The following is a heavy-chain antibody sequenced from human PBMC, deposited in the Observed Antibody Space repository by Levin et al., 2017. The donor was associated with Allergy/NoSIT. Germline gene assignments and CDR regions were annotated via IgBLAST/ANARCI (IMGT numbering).Heavy chain of an antibody. V-gene: IGHV1-46*01. D-gene: IGHD3-10*01. CDR3: ARDKKSYGSGSYGNNWFDP. Sequence: GGSLRLSCKASGYTFTSYYMHWVRQAPGQGLEWMGIINPSGGSTSYAQKFQGRVTMTRDTSTSTVYMELSSLRSEDTAGYYCARDKKSYGSGSYGNNWFDPWGQGTLVTVSS. CDR2: INPSGGST. CDR1: GYTFTSYY. J-gene: IGHJ5*02.